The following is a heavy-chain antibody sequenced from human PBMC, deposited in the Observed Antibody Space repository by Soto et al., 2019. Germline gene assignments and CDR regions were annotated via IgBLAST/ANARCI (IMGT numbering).Heavy chain of an antibody. CDR3: AKDPPNTAMAPYYFDY. CDR1: GFTFSSYA. D-gene: IGHD5-18*01. V-gene: IGHV3-23*01. Sequence: PGGSLRLSCAASGFTFSSYAMSWVRQAPGKGLEWVSAISGSGGSTYYADSVKGRFTISRDNSKNTLYLQMNSLRAEDTAVYYCAKDPPNTAMAPYYFDYWGQGTLVTVSS. J-gene: IGHJ4*02. CDR2: ISGSGGST.